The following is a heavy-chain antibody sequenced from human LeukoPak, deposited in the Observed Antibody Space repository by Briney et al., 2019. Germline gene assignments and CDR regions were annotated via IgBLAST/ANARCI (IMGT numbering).Heavy chain of an antibody. Sequence: GGSLRLSGAASGFTFSSYAMNWVRQAPGKGLEWVSSISESGGTTDYADSVKVRFTVSRDNSKNTLYLQMNSLRAEDTAVYYCARQWLINGWGQGILVTVSS. D-gene: IGHD6-19*01. CDR3: ARQWLING. CDR1: GFTFSSYA. CDR2: ISESGGTT. V-gene: IGHV3-23*01. J-gene: IGHJ1*01.